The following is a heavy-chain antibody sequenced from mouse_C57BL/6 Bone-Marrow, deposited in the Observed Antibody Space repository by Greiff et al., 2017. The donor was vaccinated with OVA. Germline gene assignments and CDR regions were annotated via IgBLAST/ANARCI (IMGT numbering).Heavy chain of an antibody. V-gene: IGHV1-50*01. J-gene: IGHJ3*01. CDR3: ARESGNYAGFAY. CDR1: GYTFTSYW. D-gene: IGHD2-1*01. Sequence: QVQLQQPGAELVKPGASVKLSCKASGYTFTSYWMQWVKQRPGQGLEWIGEIDPSDSYTNYNQKFKGKATLTVDTSSSTAYMQLSSLTSEDSAVYYCARESGNYAGFAYWGQGTLVTVSA. CDR2: IDPSDSYT.